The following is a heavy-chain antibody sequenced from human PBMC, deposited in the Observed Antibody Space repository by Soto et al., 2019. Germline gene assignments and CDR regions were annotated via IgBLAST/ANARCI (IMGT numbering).Heavy chain of an antibody. CDR2: INAGNGNT. D-gene: IGHD3-3*01. Sequence: ASVKVSCKASVYTFTSYAMHWVRQAPGQRLEWMGWINAGNGNTKYSQKFQGRVTITRDTSASTAYMELSSLRSEDTAVYYCARLVGYYAPLDVWGQGTTVTVSS. V-gene: IGHV1-3*01. CDR1: VYTFTSYA. CDR3: ARLVGYYAPLDV. J-gene: IGHJ6*02.